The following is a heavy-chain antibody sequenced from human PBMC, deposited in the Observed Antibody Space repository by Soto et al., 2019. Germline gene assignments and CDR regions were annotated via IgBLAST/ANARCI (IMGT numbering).Heavy chain of an antibody. CDR3: ARDDLQWLAQQYYFDY. CDR1: GFTFSSYG. J-gene: IGHJ4*02. D-gene: IGHD6-19*01. CDR2: IWYDGSNK. V-gene: IGHV3-33*01. Sequence: PGGSLRLSCAASGFTFSSYGMHWVRQAPGKGLEWVAVIWYDGSNKYYAESVKGRFTISRDNSKNTLYLQMNRLRAEDTAVYYCARDDLQWLAQQYYFDYWGQGTLVTVSS.